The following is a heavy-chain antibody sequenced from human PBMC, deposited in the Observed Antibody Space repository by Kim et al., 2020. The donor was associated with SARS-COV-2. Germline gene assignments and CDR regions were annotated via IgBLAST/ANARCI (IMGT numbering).Heavy chain of an antibody. CDR2: IRSKAYGGTT. CDR1: GFTFGDYA. Sequence: GGSLRLSCTASGFTFGDYAMSWFRQAPGKGLEWVGFIRSKAYGGTTEYAASVKGRFTISRDDSTSIAYLQMNSLKTEDTAVYYCHFNRWSYRWDYWGQGTLVTVSS. J-gene: IGHJ4*02. V-gene: IGHV3-49*03. D-gene: IGHD1-26*01. CDR3: HFNRWSYRWDY.